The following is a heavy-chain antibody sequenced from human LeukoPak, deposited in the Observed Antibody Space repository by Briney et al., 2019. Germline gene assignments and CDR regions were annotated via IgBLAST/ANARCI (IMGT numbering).Heavy chain of an antibody. J-gene: IGHJ4*02. CDR2: INPNSGGT. D-gene: IGHD6-13*01. CDR3: ARGSYSSSLGGY. CDR1: GYTFTGYY. Sequence: ASVKVSCRASGYTFTGYYMHWVRQAPGQGLEWMGWINPNSGGTNYAQKFQGRVTMTRDTSISTAYMELSRLRSDDTAVYYCARGSYSSSLGGYWGQGTLVTVSS. V-gene: IGHV1-2*02.